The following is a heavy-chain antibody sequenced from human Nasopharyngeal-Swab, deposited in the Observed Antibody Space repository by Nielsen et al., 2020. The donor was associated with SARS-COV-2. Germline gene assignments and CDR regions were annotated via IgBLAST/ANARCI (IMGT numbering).Heavy chain of an antibody. D-gene: IGHD6-19*01. J-gene: IGHJ4*02. CDR2: IKQDGSEK. V-gene: IGHV3-7*03. Sequence: GGSLRLSCSASGFTFISYWMSCVRQAPGKGLAWVSNIKQDGSEKYYVDSVKGRFTISRDNAKNSLYLQMNSLRAEDTAVYYCARDAILEGWYPAYFDYWGQGTLVTVYS. CDR3: ARDAILEGWYPAYFDY. CDR1: GFTFISYW.